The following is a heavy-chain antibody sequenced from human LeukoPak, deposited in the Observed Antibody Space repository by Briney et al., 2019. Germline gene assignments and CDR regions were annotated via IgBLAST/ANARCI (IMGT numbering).Heavy chain of an antibody. V-gene: IGHV3-74*01. CDR3: ARGPRFAIRMIVVVTKGHFDY. J-gene: IGHJ4*02. CDR2: INRDGSST. Sequence: PGGSLRLSCAASGVIFSNYWMHWVRQTPGKGLVWVSRINRDGSSTSYADSVKGRFTISRDNAKNTLYLQMNSLRAEDTAVYYCARGPRFAIRMIVVVTKGHFDYWGQGTLVTVSS. CDR1: GVIFSNYW. D-gene: IGHD3-22*01.